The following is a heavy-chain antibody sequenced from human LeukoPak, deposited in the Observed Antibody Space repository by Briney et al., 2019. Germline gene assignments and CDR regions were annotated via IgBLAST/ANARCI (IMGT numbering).Heavy chain of an antibody. Sequence: PGGSLRLSCAASGFTFSKDWMNWVRQAPGKGLEWVGRIRSNTDGGTPDYAAPVKGRFTISRDDSRNTLCLQMNSLRTEDTAVYYCATGSNSYDSSDFDHWGLGTLVTVSS. CDR1: GFTFSKDW. J-gene: IGHJ4*02. D-gene: IGHD3-22*01. CDR2: IRSNTDGGTP. V-gene: IGHV3-15*01. CDR3: ATGSNSYDSSDFDH.